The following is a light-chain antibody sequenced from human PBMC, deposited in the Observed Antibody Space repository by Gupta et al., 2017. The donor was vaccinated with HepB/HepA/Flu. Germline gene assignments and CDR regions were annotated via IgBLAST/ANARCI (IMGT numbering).Light chain of an antibody. CDR3: MQGLQSPHT. Sequence: DIVMTQSALSLSVTPGETASISCRSSQSLLYSNGYNYLDWYVQKSGQSPQLLFYVVSNRASGVPDRLSVSGSGTDFTLKISRVDAEDVGIYYCMQGLQSPHTFGRGTRVDIK. CDR2: VVS. CDR1: QSLLYSNGYNY. J-gene: IGKJ4*01. V-gene: IGKV2-28*01.